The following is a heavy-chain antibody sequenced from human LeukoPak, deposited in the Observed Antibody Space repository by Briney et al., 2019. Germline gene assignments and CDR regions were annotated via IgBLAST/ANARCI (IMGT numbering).Heavy chain of an antibody. V-gene: IGHV3-74*01. Sequence: GGPLRLSCAASGSTFSSYWMHWARQAPGKGLVWVSRINADGSDTDYADSVKGRFTISRDNAQNTLYLQMNSLRADDTAVYYCARGGSGSYYPYWGQGTLVTVSS. D-gene: IGHD3-10*01. J-gene: IGHJ4*02. CDR3: ARGGSGSYYPY. CDR1: GSTFSSYW. CDR2: INADGSDT.